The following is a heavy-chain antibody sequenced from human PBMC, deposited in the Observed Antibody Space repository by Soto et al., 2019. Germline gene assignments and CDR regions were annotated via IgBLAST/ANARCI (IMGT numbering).Heavy chain of an antibody. CDR3: ARETYESKGPFDS. D-gene: IGHD3-22*01. CDR2: IYHSGSS. V-gene: IGHV4-4*02. Sequence: QVQLQESGPGLVKPSGTLSLTCTVSGGSISTSQWWSWLRQPPGKGLEWIGEIYHSGSSNYNTSLKRRVXXAXDXXKNQFALKLNSVAAADTAVYYCARETYESKGPFDSWGQGTLVTVSS. J-gene: IGHJ4*02. CDR1: GGSISTSQW.